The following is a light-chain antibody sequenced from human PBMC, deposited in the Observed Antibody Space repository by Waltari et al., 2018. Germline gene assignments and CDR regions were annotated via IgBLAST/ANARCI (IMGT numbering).Light chain of an antibody. Sequence: SYELIQPPSVSVSPGQTARITCSGDILTKQNAYWYQQKPGQAPVLVIYQGTERPSGIPERFSGSRSVTVVTLTISGVQAEDEADYYCQSADSYGASWVFGGGTKLTVL. CDR2: QGT. CDR3: QSADSYGASWV. CDR1: ILTKQN. J-gene: IGLJ3*02. V-gene: IGLV3-25*03.